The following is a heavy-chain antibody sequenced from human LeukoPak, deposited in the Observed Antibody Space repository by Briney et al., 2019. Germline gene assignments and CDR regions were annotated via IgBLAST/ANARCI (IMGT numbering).Heavy chain of an antibody. J-gene: IGHJ4*02. Sequence: GGSLRLSCAASGFTFDDYTMHWVRQAPGKGLEWVSLISWDGGSTYYADSVKGRFTISRDNSKNSLYLQMNSLRTEDTALYYCAKVLSPSKYSSSSVDYFVYWGQGTLVTVSS. V-gene: IGHV3-43*01. D-gene: IGHD6-6*01. CDR2: ISWDGGST. CDR3: AKVLSPSKYSSSSVDYFVY. CDR1: GFTFDDYT.